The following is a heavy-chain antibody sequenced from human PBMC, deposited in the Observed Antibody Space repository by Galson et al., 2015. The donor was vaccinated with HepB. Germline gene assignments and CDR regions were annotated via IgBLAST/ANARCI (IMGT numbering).Heavy chain of an antibody. Sequence: TLSLTCTVSGGSISSGGYYWSWIRQHPGKGLEWIGYIYYSGSTYYNPSLKSRVTISVDTSKNQFSLKLSSVTAADTAVYYCARGPTVYGSGSYRWGQGTQVTVSS. V-gene: IGHV4-31*03. J-gene: IGHJ4*02. CDR2: IYYSGST. CDR1: GGSISSGGYY. D-gene: IGHD3-10*01. CDR3: ARGPTVYGSGSYR.